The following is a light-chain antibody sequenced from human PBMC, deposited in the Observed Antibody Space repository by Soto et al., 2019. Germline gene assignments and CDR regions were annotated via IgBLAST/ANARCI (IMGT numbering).Light chain of an antibody. CDR2: QVN. Sequence: QSVLTQPASVSGSPGQSITVSCTGTSNDIGGYNYVSWYQQHPGKAPKLIISQVNNRPSGVSHRSSGSKSGNTASLTISGLQAEDEAEYYCAAWDDSLIGYVFGTGTKVTVL. CDR3: AAWDDSLIGYV. CDR1: SNDIGGYNY. J-gene: IGLJ1*01. V-gene: IGLV2-14*01.